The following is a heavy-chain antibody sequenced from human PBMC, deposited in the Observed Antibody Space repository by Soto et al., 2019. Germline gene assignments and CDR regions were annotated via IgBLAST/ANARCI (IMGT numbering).Heavy chain of an antibody. CDR1: GFFFRSYA. J-gene: IGHJ4*02. V-gene: IGHV3-33*01. Sequence: QVQLVESGGGVVQPGTSLRLSCAASGFFFRSYAIHWVRQAPGKGLEWVAVISYDGNNRYSTDSVKGRFTTSRDNSKKIAYLHMNGLRVDDTALYYCAREGSSGWSDYWGQGTQVTVSS. CDR3: AREGSSGWSDY. D-gene: IGHD6-19*01. CDR2: ISYDGNNR.